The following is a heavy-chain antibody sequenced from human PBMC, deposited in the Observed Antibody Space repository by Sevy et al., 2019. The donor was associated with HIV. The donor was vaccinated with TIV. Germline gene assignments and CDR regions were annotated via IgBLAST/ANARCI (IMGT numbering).Heavy chain of an antibody. CDR1: GFIFSRYE. J-gene: IGHJ4*02. Sequence: GGSLRLSCAASGFIFSRYEMNRVRQAPGKGLEWVSYISHSGGAINYADSVKGRFTVSRDNAKNSLYLQMDSLRAEDTAVYYCARDLPPSATTVAHFDYWGQGTLVTVSS. CDR3: ARDLPPSATTVAHFDY. CDR2: ISHSGGAI. V-gene: IGHV3-48*03. D-gene: IGHD4-17*01.